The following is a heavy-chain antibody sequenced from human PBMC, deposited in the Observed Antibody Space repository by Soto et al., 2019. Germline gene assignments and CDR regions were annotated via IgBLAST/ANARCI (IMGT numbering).Heavy chain of an antibody. D-gene: IGHD5-18*01. V-gene: IGHV3-30*18. CDR3: AKDAQTWIQLWSLDY. Sequence: GGSLRLSCAASGFTFSSYGMHWVRQATGKGLEWVAVISYDGSNKYYADSVKGRFTISRDNSKNTLYLQMNSLRAEDTAVYYCAKDAQTWIQLWSLDYWGQGTLVTVSS. J-gene: IGHJ4*02. CDR1: GFTFSSYG. CDR2: ISYDGSNK.